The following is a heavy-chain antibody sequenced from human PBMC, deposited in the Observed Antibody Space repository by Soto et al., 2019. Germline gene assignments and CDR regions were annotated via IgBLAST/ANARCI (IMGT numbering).Heavy chain of an antibody. Sequence: ASVKVSCKTSGYTFTSYGITWVRQTPGQGLEWMGGIIPISGAANYAQKFQGRVTITADESTSTAYMELSSLRSEDTAVYYCAIRRGGPGYCSSTSCYYYYYYGMDVWGQGTTVTVSS. V-gene: IGHV1-69*13. CDR2: IIPISGAA. CDR3: AIRRGGPGYCSSTSCYYYYYYGMDV. CDR1: GYTFTSYG. D-gene: IGHD2-2*03. J-gene: IGHJ6*02.